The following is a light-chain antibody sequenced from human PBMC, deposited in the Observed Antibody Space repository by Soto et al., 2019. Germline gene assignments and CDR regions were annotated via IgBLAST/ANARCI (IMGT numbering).Light chain of an antibody. V-gene: IGLV2-18*01. CDR1: NSDIGSYSR. CDR2: EVT. CDR3: GLYTSSSTSEV. Sequence: QSVLTQPPSVSGSPGQSVTISCTGTNSDIGSYSRVSWYQQPPGTAPKLMIYEVTKRPSRVPDRFSGSKSGNTASLTISGLQAEDEADYYCGLYTSSSTSEVFGGGTQLTVL. J-gene: IGLJ2*01.